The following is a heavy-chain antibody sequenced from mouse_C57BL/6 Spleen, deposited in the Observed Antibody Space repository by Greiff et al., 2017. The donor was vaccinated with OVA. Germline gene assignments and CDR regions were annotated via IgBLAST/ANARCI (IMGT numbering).Heavy chain of an antibody. Sequence: EVQLVESGEGLVKPGGSLKLSCAASGFTFSSYAMSWVRQTPEKRLEWVAYISSGGDYIYYADTVKGRFTISRDNARNTLYLQMSSLKSEDTAMYYCTSEITTPGYFDVWGTGTTVTVSS. D-gene: IGHD1-1*01. V-gene: IGHV5-9-1*02. CDR1: GFTFSSYA. CDR3: TSEITTPGYFDV. J-gene: IGHJ1*03. CDR2: ISSGGDYI.